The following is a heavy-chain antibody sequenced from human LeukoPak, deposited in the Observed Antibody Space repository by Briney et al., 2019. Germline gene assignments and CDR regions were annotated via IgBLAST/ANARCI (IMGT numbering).Heavy chain of an antibody. V-gene: IGHV4-4*02. CDR2: VHRSGRN. J-gene: IGHJ4*02. CDR1: IDSTSGNY. D-gene: IGHD2-8*02. Sequence: SETLSLTCAVSIDSTSGNYWSWVRQSPGKGLEWIGEVHRSGRNNYMPSLKSRVTISIDKSKDQISLDLTSVTAADTAVYYCATEILGAPTPGAYWGQGTLVTVSS. CDR3: ATEILGAPTPGAY.